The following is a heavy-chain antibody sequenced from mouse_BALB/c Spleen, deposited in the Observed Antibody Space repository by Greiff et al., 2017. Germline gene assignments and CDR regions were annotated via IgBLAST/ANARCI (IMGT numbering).Heavy chain of an antibody. CDR3: ARHDYYGSSQFLYYYAMDY. D-gene: IGHD1-1*01. CDR2: ISNGGGST. CDR1: GFTFSSYT. V-gene: IGHV5-12-2*01. J-gene: IGHJ4*01. Sequence: EVKLMESGGGLVQPGGSLKLSCAASGFTFSSYTMSWVRQTPEKRLEWVAYISNGGGSTYYPDTVKGRFTISRDNAKNTLYLQMSSLKSEDTAMYYCARHDYYGSSQFLYYYAMDYWGQGTSVTVSS.